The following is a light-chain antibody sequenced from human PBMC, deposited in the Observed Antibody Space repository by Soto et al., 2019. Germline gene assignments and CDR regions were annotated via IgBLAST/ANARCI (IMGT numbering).Light chain of an antibody. J-gene: IGKJ5*01. CDR1: QSLVHSDGIAY. V-gene: IGKV2-30*02. CDR3: MQGRHWPIT. CDR2: KVS. Sequence: DIVMTQSPLSLPVTLGQPASISCRSNQSLVHSDGIAYFSWFQQRPGRSPRRLIYKVSNRDSGVPARFSGSGSGTDFALKISRVEAEDFGVYYCMQGRHWPITFGQGTRLEIK.